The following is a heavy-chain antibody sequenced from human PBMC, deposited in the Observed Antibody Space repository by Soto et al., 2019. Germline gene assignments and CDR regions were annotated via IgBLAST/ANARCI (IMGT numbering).Heavy chain of an antibody. J-gene: IGHJ6*02. CDR2: ISGYNGNT. V-gene: IGHV1-18*01. D-gene: IGHD3-9*01. CDR3: ARDIFETTVYYGMDV. Sequence: QVQLVQSGAEVKKPGASVKVSCKASGYTFTSYGISWVRQAPGQGPEWMGWISGYNGNTKYEQKLQGRVTMTTDTSTSTVYMELRSLRSDDTAVYYCARDIFETTVYYGMDVWGQGTTVTVSS. CDR1: GYTFTSYG.